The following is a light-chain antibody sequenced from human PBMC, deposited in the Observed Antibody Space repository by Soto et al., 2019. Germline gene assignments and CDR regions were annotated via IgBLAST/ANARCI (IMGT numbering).Light chain of an antibody. J-gene: IGLJ3*02. CDR2: GNN. CDR3: QSYDSSLRGSV. V-gene: IGLV1-40*01. Sequence: QPVLTQPPSVSGAPGQTVTISCTGSSSNIGAPFDVHWYQHLPGTAPKLLIYGNNNRPSGVPDRFSASKSGTSASLAVTGLQAEDEADYYCQSYDSSLRGSVFGGGTKLTVL. CDR1: SSNIGAPFD.